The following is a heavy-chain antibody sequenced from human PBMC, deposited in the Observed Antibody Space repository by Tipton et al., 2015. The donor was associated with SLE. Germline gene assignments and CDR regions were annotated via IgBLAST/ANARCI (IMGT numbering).Heavy chain of an antibody. V-gene: IGHV4-39*01. J-gene: IGHJ4*02. D-gene: IGHD6-19*01. Sequence: TLSLTCTVSGGSISSSSYYWGWIRQPPGKGLEWIGSIYYSGSTNYNPSLKSRVTISVDTSKNQFSLKLSSVTAADTAVYYCARIAVADTLWIDYWGQGTLVTVSS. CDR2: IYYSGST. CDR3: ARIAVADTLWIDY. CDR1: GGSISSSSYY.